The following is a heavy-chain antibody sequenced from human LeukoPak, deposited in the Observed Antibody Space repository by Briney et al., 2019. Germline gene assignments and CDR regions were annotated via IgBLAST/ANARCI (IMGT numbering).Heavy chain of an antibody. J-gene: IGHJ4*02. Sequence: ASVKVSCKASGYTFTSYGISWVRQAPGQGLEWMGWTSAYNGNTTYAQKLQGRVTMTTDTSTSTDYMERRSLRSDDTAVYYCARVLPDQYFDWLLFGYFDYWGQGTLVTVSS. V-gene: IGHV1-18*01. CDR1: GYTFTSYG. CDR3: ARVLPDQYFDWLLFGYFDY. CDR2: TSAYNGNT. D-gene: IGHD3-9*01.